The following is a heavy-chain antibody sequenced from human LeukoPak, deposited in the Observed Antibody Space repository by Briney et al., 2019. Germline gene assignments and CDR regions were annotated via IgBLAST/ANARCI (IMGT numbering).Heavy chain of an antibody. D-gene: IGHD5-18*01. Sequence: SETLSLTCTVSGGSISSGTYYWGWIRQPPGKGLEWIGIIHYSGNTYYNPSLKSRVTISVDKSKNQLSLKLISVAAADTAVYYCARDVGTALVTGDYWGQGTLVTVSS. V-gene: IGHV4-39*07. CDR1: GGSISSGTYY. CDR3: ARDVGTALVTGDY. J-gene: IGHJ4*02. CDR2: IHYSGNT.